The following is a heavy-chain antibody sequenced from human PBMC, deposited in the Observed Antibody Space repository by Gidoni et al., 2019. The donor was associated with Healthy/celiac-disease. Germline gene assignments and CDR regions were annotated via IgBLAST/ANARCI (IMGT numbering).Heavy chain of an antibody. V-gene: IGHV3-23*01. CDR2: ISGSGGST. J-gene: IGHJ4*02. CDR3: AKPGLQAYYYDSSGFFFDY. Sequence: EVQLLESGGGLVQHGGSLRLSCAASGFTFSSYAMSWVRQAPGKGLEWFSAISGSGGSTYYADSVKGRFTISRDNSKNTLYLQMNSLRAGDTAVYYCAKPGLQAYYYDSSGFFFDYWGQGTLVTVSS. CDR1: GFTFSSYA. D-gene: IGHD3-22*01.